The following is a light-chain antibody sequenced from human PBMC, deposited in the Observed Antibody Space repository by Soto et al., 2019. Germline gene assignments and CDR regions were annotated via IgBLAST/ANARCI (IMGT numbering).Light chain of an antibody. V-gene: IGKV1-5*03. CDR3: QQYCFYPWT. CDR2: KAS. J-gene: IGKJ1*01. CDR1: QTISSW. Sequence: DIQMTQSPSTLSASVGDRVSITCRASQTISSWLAWYQQKPGKAPKLLVSKASTLESGVPSRFSGSASGTEFTLTISSLQPDDFATYYGQQYCFYPWTFGQGTK.